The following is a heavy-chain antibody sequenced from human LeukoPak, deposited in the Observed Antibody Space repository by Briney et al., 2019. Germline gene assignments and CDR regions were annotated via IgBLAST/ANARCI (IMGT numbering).Heavy chain of an antibody. Sequence: SETLSLTCTVSGGSLSSDYRSWIRQPPGKGLEWIGYVSYSGTTNYNPSLNSRLTISLDTSKNRFSLNLSSVTAADTAIYFCARYIRGPNYYIDVWGKGTTVTVSS. V-gene: IGHV4-59*01. D-gene: IGHD1-14*01. J-gene: IGHJ6*03. CDR2: VSYSGTT. CDR3: ARYIRGPNYYIDV. CDR1: GGSLSSDY.